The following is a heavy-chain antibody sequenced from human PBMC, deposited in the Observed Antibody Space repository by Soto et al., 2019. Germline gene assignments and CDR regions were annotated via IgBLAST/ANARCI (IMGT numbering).Heavy chain of an antibody. Sequence: ASVKVSCKASGYTFTGYYMHWVRQAPGQGLEWMGWINPNSGGTNYAQKFQGWVTMTRDTSISTAYMGLSRLRSDDTAVYYCAREEVIVGANYYYYGMDVWGQGTTVTGSS. CDR2: INPNSGGT. CDR3: AREEVIVGANYYYYGMDV. CDR1: GYTFTGYY. J-gene: IGHJ6*02. D-gene: IGHD1-26*01. V-gene: IGHV1-2*04.